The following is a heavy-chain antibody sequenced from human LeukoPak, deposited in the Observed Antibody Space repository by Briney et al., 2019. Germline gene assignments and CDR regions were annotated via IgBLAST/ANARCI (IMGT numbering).Heavy chain of an antibody. D-gene: IGHD3-22*01. CDR3: PRDWSDSSGYYPFDY. V-gene: IGHV3-48*03. Sequence: PGGSLRLSCAASAFTFSSYEMSWVRQAPGKGLEWVSYISSSGNTIYYADSVKGRFTISRDNAKNSLYLQMNSLRAEDTAVYYCPRDWSDSSGYYPFDYWGQGTLVTVSS. CDR1: AFTFSSYE. CDR2: ISSSGNTI. J-gene: IGHJ4*02.